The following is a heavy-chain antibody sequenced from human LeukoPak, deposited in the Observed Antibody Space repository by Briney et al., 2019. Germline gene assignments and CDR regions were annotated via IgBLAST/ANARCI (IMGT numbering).Heavy chain of an antibody. J-gene: IGHJ6*03. CDR1: GGTFSSYA. CDR2: IIPIFGTA. V-gene: IGHV1-69*05. Sequence: ASVKVSCKASGGTFSSYAISWVRQAPGQGLEWMGGIIPIFGTANYAQKFQGRVTITTDESTSTAYMELSSLRSEDTAVYYCATSPGGTAYYYYYMDVWGKGTTVTVSS. CDR3: ATSPGGTAYYYYYMDV. D-gene: IGHD2-15*01.